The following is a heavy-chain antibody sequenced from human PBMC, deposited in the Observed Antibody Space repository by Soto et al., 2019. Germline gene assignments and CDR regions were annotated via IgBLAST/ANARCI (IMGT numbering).Heavy chain of an antibody. D-gene: IGHD3-9*01. CDR2: ISAYNGNT. V-gene: IGHV1-18*01. CDR3: ARDRDHSDWFGFDY. CDR1: GYSFNTFA. J-gene: IGHJ4*02. Sequence: VASVKVSCKASGYSFNTFAISWVRQAPGQGLEWMGWISAYNGNTNTAQKFQGRVTMTTDTSTNTAYMELRSLTSDDTAVYYCARDRDHSDWFGFDYWGQGTLVTVSS.